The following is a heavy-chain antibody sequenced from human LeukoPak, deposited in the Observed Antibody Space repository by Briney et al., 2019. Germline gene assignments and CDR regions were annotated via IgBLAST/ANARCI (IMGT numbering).Heavy chain of an antibody. V-gene: IGHV3-30-3*01. CDR2: ISYDGSNK. CDR1: GFTFTTHA. Sequence: GGSLRLSCAASGFTFTTHAMDWVRQAPGKGLEWVAVISYDGSNKYYADSVKGRFTISRDNSKNTLYLQMNSLRAEDTAVYYCARAAGITMVRGVIAPSAFDIWGQGTMVTVSS. J-gene: IGHJ3*02. CDR3: ARAAGITMVRGVIAPSAFDI. D-gene: IGHD3-10*01.